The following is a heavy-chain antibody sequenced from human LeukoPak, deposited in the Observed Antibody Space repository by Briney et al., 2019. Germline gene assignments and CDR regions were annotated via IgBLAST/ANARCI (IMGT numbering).Heavy chain of an antibody. Sequence: PGGSLRLSCAASGFTFSSYGMHWVRRAPGKGLEWVAVISYDGSNKYYAYSVKGRFTISRDNSKNTLYLQMNSLRVEDMAVYYCARSSSTTNYYYGMDVWGQGTTVTVSS. J-gene: IGHJ6*02. D-gene: IGHD2-2*01. CDR3: ARSSSTTNYYYGMDV. V-gene: IGHV3-30*03. CDR2: ISYDGSNK. CDR1: GFTFSSYG.